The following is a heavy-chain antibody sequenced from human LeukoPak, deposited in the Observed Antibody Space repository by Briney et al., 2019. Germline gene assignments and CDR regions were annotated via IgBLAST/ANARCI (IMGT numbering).Heavy chain of an antibody. D-gene: IGHD4-23*01. CDR1: GGTFSSYA. CDR3: ASRGGYGGNSEVFDY. V-gene: IGHV1-69*05. J-gene: IGHJ4*02. CDR2: IIPIFGTA. Sequence: GSSVKVSCKASGGTFSSYAISWVRQAPGQGPEWMGRIIPIFGTANYAQKFQGRVTITTDESTSTAYMELSSLRSEDTAVYYCASRGGYGGNSEVFDYWGQGTLVTVSS.